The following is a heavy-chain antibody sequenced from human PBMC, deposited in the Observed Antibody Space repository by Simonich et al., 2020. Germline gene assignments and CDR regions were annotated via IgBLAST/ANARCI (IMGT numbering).Heavy chain of an antibody. CDR1: GGSFSGYY. V-gene: IGHV4-34*01. CDR2: INHSGST. Sequence: QVQLQQWGAGLLKPSETLSLICAVYGGSFSGYYWSWIRQPPGKGLEWIGEINHSGSTNYNPSLKSRVTISVDTSKNQFSLKLSSVTAADTAVYYCASPSGSYAGGHAFDIWGQGTMVTVSS. CDR3: ASPSGSYAGGHAFDI. D-gene: IGHD1-26*01. J-gene: IGHJ3*02.